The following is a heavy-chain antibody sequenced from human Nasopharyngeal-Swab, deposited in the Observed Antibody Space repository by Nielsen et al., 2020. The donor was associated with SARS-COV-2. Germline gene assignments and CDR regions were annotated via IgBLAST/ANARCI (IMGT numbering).Heavy chain of an antibody. CDR1: GGSISSSNW. CDR3: ARVLAERAYYDFWSGYSDYYYGMGV. CDR2: IYHSGST. J-gene: IGHJ6*02. V-gene: IGHV4-4*02. Sequence: SETLSLTCAVSGGSISSSNWWSWVRQPPGKGLEWIGEIYHSGSTNYNPSLKSRVTISVDKSKNQFSLKLSSVTAADTAVYYCARVLAERAYYDFWSGYSDYYYGMGVWGQGTTVTVSS. D-gene: IGHD3-3*01.